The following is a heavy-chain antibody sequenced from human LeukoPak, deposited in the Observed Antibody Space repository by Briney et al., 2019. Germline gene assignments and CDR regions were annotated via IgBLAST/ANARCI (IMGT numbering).Heavy chain of an antibody. Sequence: GGSLRLSCAASGFTFSSYAMSWVRQAPGKGLEWVSAISGSGGSTYYADSVKGRFTISRDNSKNTLYLQMNSLRAEDTAVYYCAKEDQTKYCSGGSCYSGDYYYYGMDVWGQGTTVTVSS. J-gene: IGHJ6*02. V-gene: IGHV3-23*01. D-gene: IGHD2-15*01. CDR1: GFTFSSYA. CDR2: ISGSGGST. CDR3: AKEDQTKYCSGGSCYSGDYYYYGMDV.